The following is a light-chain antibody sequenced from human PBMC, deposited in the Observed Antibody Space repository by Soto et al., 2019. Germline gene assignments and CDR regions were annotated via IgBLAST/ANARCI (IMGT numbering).Light chain of an antibody. V-gene: IGLV2-14*03. CDR1: SSDIGGYNY. CDR2: DVT. CDR3: SSYRTTSVV. Sequence: QSVVTQPASVSGSPGQSITISCTGTSSDIGGYNYVSWYQQHPGKAPKLIIFDVTYRPSGVSNRFSGSKSGSTASLTISGLQAEDEADYYCSSYRTTSVVFGGGTQLTVL. J-gene: IGLJ7*01.